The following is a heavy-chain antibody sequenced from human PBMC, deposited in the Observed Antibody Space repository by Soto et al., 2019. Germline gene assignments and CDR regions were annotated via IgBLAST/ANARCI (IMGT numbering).Heavy chain of an antibody. V-gene: IGHV4-34*01. Sequence: SETLSLTCAAYGGFFSGYYWSWIRQPPGKGLEWIGEINHSGSTNYNPSLKSRVTISVDTSKNQFSLKLSSVTAADTAVYYCARDPYGSGFFDPWGQGTLVTVSS. CDR3: ARDPYGSGFFDP. CDR1: GGFFSGYY. CDR2: INHSGST. D-gene: IGHD3-10*01. J-gene: IGHJ5*02.